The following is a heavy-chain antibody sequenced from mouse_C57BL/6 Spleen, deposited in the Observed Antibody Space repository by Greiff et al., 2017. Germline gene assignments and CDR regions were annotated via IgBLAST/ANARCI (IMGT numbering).Heavy chain of an antibody. J-gene: IGHJ4*01. CDR3: ASLDGYTGNYAMDY. CDR2: INPNYGTT. V-gene: IGHV1-39*01. Sequence: VQLQQSGPELVKPGASVKISCKASGYSCTDYNMNWVKQSNGKSLEWIGVINPNYGTTSYNQKFKGKATLTVDQSSSTAYMQLNSLTSEDSAVYYCASLDGYTGNYAMDYWGQGTSVTVSS. CDR1: GYSCTDYN. D-gene: IGHD2-3*01.